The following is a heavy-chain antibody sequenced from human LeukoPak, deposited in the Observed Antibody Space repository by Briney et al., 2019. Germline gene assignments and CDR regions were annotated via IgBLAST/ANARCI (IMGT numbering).Heavy chain of an antibody. CDR1: GFTFSSYE. D-gene: IGHD6-6*01. Sequence: HPGGSLRLSCAASGFTFSSYEMTWVRQAPGKGLEWVSYISSSGSTIYYADSVKGRFTISRDNSKNTLYLQMNNLTVEDTGLYYCAKRIAAQENFDYWGQGTLVTVSS. CDR2: ISSSGSTI. V-gene: IGHV3-48*03. J-gene: IGHJ4*02. CDR3: AKRIAAQENFDY.